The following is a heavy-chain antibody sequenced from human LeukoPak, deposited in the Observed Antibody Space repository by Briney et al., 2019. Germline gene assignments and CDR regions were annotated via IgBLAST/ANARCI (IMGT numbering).Heavy chain of an antibody. CDR2: ITISGHTK. Sequence: GGSLRLSCAASGFDLSTYEMNWVRQAPGKGLEWIADITISGHTKNYADPVKGRFTISRDNARTSLYLQINSLRVEDTGVYYCARGDPHADLWGQGTLVTVSS. J-gene: IGHJ5*02. CDR3: ARGDPHADL. V-gene: IGHV3-48*03. CDR1: GFDLSTYE.